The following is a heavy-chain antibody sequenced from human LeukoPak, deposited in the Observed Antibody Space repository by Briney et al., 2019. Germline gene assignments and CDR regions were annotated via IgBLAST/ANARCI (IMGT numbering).Heavy chain of an antibody. J-gene: IGHJ4*02. Sequence: PSETLSLTCTVSGGSISSGGYYWSWIRQHPGKGLEWISGISGGGARTYYPDSVKGRFTISRDNSKNTLYLQMNSLRAEDTAVYYCAKDLRGYSYADYWGQGTLVTVSS. CDR2: ISGGGART. CDR1: GGSISSGGYY. CDR3: AKDLRGYSYADY. D-gene: IGHD5-18*01. V-gene: IGHV3-23*01.